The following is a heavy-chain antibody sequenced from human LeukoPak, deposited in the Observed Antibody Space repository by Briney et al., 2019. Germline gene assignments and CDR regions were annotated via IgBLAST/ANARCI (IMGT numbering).Heavy chain of an antibody. CDR3: SAALYSGGWHYFHY. V-gene: IGHV3-21*01. CDR2: MSYSGGST. J-gene: IGHJ4*02. CDR1: GFTSSTFS. Sequence: GGSLRLSCAASGFTSSTFSMNWVRQAPGQGLEWVSSMSYSGGSTYYADSVKGRFTISRDNAKSTLYLQMNSLRAEDTAVYYCSAALYSGGWHYFHYWGQGILVTVPS. D-gene: IGHD2-15*01.